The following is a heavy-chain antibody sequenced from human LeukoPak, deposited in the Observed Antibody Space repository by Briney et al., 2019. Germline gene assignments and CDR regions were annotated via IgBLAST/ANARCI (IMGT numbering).Heavy chain of an antibody. J-gene: IGHJ5*02. CDR3: ASGYSGYFWFDP. V-gene: IGHV4-61*02. CDR1: GGSISSGSYY. CDR2: IYTSGST. Sequence: SQTLSLTCTVSGGSISSGSYYWSWIRQPAGKGLEWIGRIYTSGSTNYNPSLKSRVTISVDTSKNQFSLKLSSVTAADTAVYYCASGYSGYFWFDPWGQGTLVTVSS. D-gene: IGHD5-12*01.